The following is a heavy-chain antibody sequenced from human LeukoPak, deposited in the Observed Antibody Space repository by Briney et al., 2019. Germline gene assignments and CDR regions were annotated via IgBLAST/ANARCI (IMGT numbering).Heavy chain of an antibody. Sequence: GGSLRLSXTTSGFTFSSYPMHWVRQAPGKGLEYVSAILGNGDSSFYANSVKGRFTISRDNSKNTLYLQMGSLRADDMAVYYCARDTTSGWSFDYWGQGTLVTVSS. D-gene: IGHD6-19*01. CDR3: ARDTTSGWSFDY. V-gene: IGHV3-64*01. CDR1: GFTFSSYP. CDR2: ILGNGDSS. J-gene: IGHJ4*02.